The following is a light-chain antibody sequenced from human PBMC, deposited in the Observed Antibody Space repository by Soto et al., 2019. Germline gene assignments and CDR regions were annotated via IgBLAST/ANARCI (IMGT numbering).Light chain of an antibody. V-gene: IGKV1-5*01. Sequence: DIQMTQSPSTLSGSVGDRVTITCRASQTISTWMAWYQQKPGKAPKLLVYDACTLQSGVASRFSGSGSGTEFTLIISGLQPDDSATYYCQQYTNTNNPWIFGQGTKVDIK. CDR2: DAC. CDR3: QQYTNTNNPWI. J-gene: IGKJ2*01. CDR1: QTISTW.